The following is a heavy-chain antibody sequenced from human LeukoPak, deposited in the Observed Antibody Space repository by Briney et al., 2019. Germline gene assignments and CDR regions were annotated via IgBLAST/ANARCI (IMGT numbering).Heavy chain of an antibody. CDR1: GASISDCY. V-gene: IGHV4-59*01. Sequence: SETLSLTCSMSGASISDCYWSCIRHPPGKGLEWVGHIYYTGSTNYSPSLKSRVTISVDTSKSQFSLRLSSVTAGDTAVYYCARGVWSLHSGVSVDSWGQGMLVTVSS. CDR2: IYYTGST. D-gene: IGHD3-10*01. J-gene: IGHJ4*02. CDR3: ARGVWSLHSGVSVDS.